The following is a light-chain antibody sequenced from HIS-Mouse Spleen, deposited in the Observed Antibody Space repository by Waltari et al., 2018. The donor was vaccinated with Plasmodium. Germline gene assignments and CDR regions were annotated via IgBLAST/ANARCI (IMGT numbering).Light chain of an antibody. CDR2: RDS. CDR3: QVWDSSTVV. Sequence: SYELTQPLSVSVALGQTARLTCGGNNIGSKNVPWYQQKPGQAPVLVIYRDSNRPPGIPERFSGSNSGNTATLTISRAQAGDEADYYCQVWDSSTVVFGGGTKLTVL. V-gene: IGLV3-9*01. CDR1: NIGSKN. J-gene: IGLJ2*01.